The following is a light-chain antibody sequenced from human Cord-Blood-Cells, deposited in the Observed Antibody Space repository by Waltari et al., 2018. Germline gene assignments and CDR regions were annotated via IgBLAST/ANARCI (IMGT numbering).Light chain of an antibody. V-gene: IGLV2-14*03. Sequence: QSALTQPASVSVSPAESSTISCTGTSSDVGGSNYVSWDQKHPGKAPKLTIYDVTNPPSGVSTRFSAPQSSNTASRSISWLQAKDEADYYCSSNTSSSTPNVIATATKITVL. CDR1: SSDVGGSNY. CDR2: DVT. CDR3: SSNTSSSTPNV. J-gene: IGLJ1*01.